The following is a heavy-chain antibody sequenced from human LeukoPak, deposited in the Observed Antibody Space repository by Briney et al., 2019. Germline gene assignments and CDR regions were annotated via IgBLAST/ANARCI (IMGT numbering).Heavy chain of an antibody. V-gene: IGHV3-21*01. CDR2: ISSSSSYI. CDR3: ARDRSGYLGY. J-gene: IGHJ4*02. D-gene: IGHD3-3*01. CDR1: GFTFSSYS. Sequence: GGSLRLSCAASGFTFSSYSMNWVRQAPGKGLEWVSSISSSSSYIYYADSGKGRFTISRDNAKNSLYLQMNSLRAEDTAVYYCARDRSGYLGYWGQGTLVTVSS.